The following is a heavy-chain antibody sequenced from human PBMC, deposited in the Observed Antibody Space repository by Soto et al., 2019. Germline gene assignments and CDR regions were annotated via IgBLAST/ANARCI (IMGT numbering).Heavy chain of an antibody. CDR3: ATSIFGEYFQH. CDR2: TFYRSKWYT. V-gene: IGHV6-1*01. D-gene: IGHD3-3*01. CDR1: GDSVSTSSGA. J-gene: IGHJ1*01. Sequence: SQTLSLTGAISGDSVSTSSGAWSWIRQSPSRGLEWLGRTFYRSKWYTEYAVSLTGRITINADTSNNQFSLKLSSVTAADTAVYYCATSIFGEYFQHWGQGTLVTVSS.